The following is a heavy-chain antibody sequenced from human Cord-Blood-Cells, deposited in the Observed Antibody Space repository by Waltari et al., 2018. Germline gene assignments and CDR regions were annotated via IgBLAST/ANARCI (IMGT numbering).Heavy chain of an antibody. J-gene: IGHJ4*02. CDR2: INHSGST. V-gene: IGHV4-34*01. CDR3: ARLMGDY. Sequence: QVQLQQWGAGLLKPSETLSLTCAVYGGSFSGYYWSWIRQAPGKGLEWIGEINHSGSTNYNPSLKSRVTISVDTSKNQFSLKLSSVTAADTAVDYCARLMGDYWGQGTLVTVSS. D-gene: IGHD3-16*01. CDR1: GGSFSGYY.